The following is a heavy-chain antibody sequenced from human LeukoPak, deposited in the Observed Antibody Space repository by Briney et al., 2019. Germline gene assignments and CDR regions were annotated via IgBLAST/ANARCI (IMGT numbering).Heavy chain of an antibody. V-gene: IGHV1-46*01. D-gene: IGHD3-22*01. J-gene: IGHJ4*02. CDR3: ARGPITMIVGIGFDY. Sequence: ASVKVSCKASGYTFTSYYMHWVRQAPGEGLEWTGIINPSGGSTSYAQKFQGRVTMTRDTSTSTAYMELSSLRSEDTAVYYCARGPITMIVGIGFDYWGQGTLVTVSS. CDR2: INPSGGST. CDR1: GYTFTSYY.